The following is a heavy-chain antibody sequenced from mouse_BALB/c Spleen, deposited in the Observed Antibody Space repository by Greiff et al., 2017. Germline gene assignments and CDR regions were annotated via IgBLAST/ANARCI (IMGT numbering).Heavy chain of an antibody. V-gene: IGHV7-3*02. CDR1: GFTFTDYY. D-gene: IGHD2-1*01. CDR3: ARGDGNPFAY. J-gene: IGHJ3*01. CDR2: IRNKANGYTT. Sequence: EVQVVESGGGLVQPGGSLRLSCATSGFTFTDYYMSWVRQPPGKALEWLGFIRNKANGYTTEYSASVKGRFTISRDNSQSILYLQMNTLRAEDSATYYCARGDGNPFAYWGQGTLVTVSA.